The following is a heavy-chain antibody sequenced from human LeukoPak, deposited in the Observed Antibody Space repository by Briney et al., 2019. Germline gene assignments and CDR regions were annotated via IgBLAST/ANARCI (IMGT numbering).Heavy chain of an antibody. D-gene: IGHD2-15*01. J-gene: IGHJ4*02. CDR2: ISGNNGNV. CDR1: GYTFTRYG. CDR3: ARDCSGGSCYDGVDY. V-gene: IGHV1-18*01. Sequence: GASVTVSCKASGYTFTRYGISWVRQAPGQGLEWMGWISGNNGNVKYAQKFQDRVTITTDTSTNIAYMEMRRLRSADTAVYYCARDCSGGSCYDGVDYWGQGTLVTVSS.